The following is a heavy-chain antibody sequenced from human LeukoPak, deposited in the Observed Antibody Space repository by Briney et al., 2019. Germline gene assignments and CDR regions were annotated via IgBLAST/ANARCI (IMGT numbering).Heavy chain of an antibody. J-gene: IGHJ4*02. CDR2: IIPIFGTA. CDR3: ARDWERYDSSGYYY. CDR1: GGTFSSYA. V-gene: IGHV1-69*05. D-gene: IGHD3-22*01. Sequence: GASVKVSCKASGGTFSSYAISWVRQAPGQGLEWMGGIIPIFGTANYAQKFQGRVTITTDESTSTAYMELSSLRSEDTAVYYCARDWERYDSSGYYYWGQGTLVTVSS.